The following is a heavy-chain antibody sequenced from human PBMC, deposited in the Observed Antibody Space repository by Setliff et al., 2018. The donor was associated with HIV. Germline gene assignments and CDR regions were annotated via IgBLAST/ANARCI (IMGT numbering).Heavy chain of an antibody. J-gene: IGHJ5*02. Sequence: PSETLSLTCAVSGGSISSGGYSWSWIRQPPGKGLEWIGYTYHSGSTYYNPSLKSRVTISIDRSKNQFSLKLSSVTAADTAVYYCARSTYYYCSGKGSGGFDPWGKGTLVTVSS. V-gene: IGHV4-30-2*01. CDR1: GGSISSGGYS. CDR3: ARSTYYYCSGKGSGGFDP. CDR2: TYHSGST. D-gene: IGHD3-10*01.